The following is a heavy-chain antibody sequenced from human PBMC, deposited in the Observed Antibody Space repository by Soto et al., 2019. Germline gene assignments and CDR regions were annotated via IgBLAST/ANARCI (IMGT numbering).Heavy chain of an antibody. D-gene: IGHD1-1*01. J-gene: IGHJ4*02. Sequence: QVQLQESGPGLVKPSETLSLTCTVSGGSISSYYWSWIRQPPGKGLEWIGYLYYSGSTNYNPSLKSRVNISVDTSKNQFSLKLSSVTAADTAVYYCARRYGYSFDYWGQGTLVTVSS. CDR3: ARRYGYSFDY. CDR1: GGSISSYY. CDR2: LYYSGST. V-gene: IGHV4-59*08.